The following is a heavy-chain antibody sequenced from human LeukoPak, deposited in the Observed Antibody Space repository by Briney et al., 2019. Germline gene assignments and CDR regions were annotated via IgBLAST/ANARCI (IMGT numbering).Heavy chain of an antibody. D-gene: IGHD3-9*01. V-gene: IGHV3-53*01. CDR2: IYSGGST. CDR3: ARQDILTGYFFDY. J-gene: IGHJ4*02. CDR1: GFTVSSNY. Sequence: GGSLRLSCAASGFTVSSNYMSWVRQAPGKGLEWVSVIYSGGSTYYADSVKGRFTISRGNSKNTLYLQMNSLRAEDTAVYYCARQDILTGYFFDYWGQGTLVTVSS.